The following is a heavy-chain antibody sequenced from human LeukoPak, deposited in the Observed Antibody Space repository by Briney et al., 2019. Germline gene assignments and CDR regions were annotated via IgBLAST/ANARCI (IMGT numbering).Heavy chain of an antibody. D-gene: IGHD6-19*01. CDR3: ARASSGWNKDFDY. J-gene: IGHJ4*02. CDR1: GGSFSGYY. Sequence: SETLSLTSAVYGGSFSGYYCSWNRPPPGNGLEWIAEINHSGSTNYNPSLKSRVTISVDTSKNQFSLKLSSVTAADTAVYYCARASSGWNKDFDYWGQGTLVTVSS. CDR2: INHSGST. V-gene: IGHV4-34*01.